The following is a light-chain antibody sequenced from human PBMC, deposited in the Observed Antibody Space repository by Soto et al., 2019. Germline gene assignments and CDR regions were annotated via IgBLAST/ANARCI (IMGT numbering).Light chain of an antibody. CDR3: QQYSYWPPWT. CDR1: QSIGSK. J-gene: IGKJ1*01. Sequence: EIVMTQSPATLSVSPGERVTLSCKASQSIGSKLAWYQQKPGQAPRLLIYGASTRANGSPARFSGSGSGTEFTLTISGLLSEDFAVYHCQQYSYWPPWTFGQGTKVEIK. V-gene: IGKV3-15*01. CDR2: GAS.